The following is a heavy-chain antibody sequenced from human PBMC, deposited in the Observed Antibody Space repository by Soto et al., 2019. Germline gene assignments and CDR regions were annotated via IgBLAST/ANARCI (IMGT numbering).Heavy chain of an antibody. CDR3: ARWTRATETTKMCDY. CDR2: IKHDGSEQ. D-gene: IGHD4-17*01. CDR1: GFTFSYYY. Sequence: EIQLLESGGGLVQPGGSLRLSCAASGFTFSYYYMTWVRQAPGKGLGWVANIKHDGSEQYYVDSVKGRFTISRDNARNSLYLQMNSLRAEDTAVYFCARWTRATETTKMCDYWGQGTLVTVSS. J-gene: IGHJ4*02. V-gene: IGHV3-7*01.